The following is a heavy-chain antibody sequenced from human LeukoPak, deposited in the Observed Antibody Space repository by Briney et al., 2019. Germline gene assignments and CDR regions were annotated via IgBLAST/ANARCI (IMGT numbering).Heavy chain of an antibody. CDR2: ISFDGSDA. CDR3: AVSNWMDP. J-gene: IGHJ5*02. Sequence: GGSLRLSCAASGFTFDDYAMHWVRQAPGKGLEWVSCISFDGSDATYADSVKGRFTISRDNAKNTLHLQMDSLTVEDTAVYYCAVSNWMDPWGQGTLVTVSS. CDR1: GFTFDDYA. V-gene: IGHV3-74*01.